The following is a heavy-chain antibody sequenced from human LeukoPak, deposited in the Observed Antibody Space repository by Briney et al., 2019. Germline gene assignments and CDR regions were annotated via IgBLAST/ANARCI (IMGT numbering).Heavy chain of an antibody. CDR2: ISWNSGSI. CDR1: GFTFDDYA. J-gene: IGHJ4*02. Sequence: GGSLRLSCAASGFTFDDYAMHWVRQAPGKGLEWVSGISWNSGSIGYADSVKGRFTISRDNAKNSLYLQMNSLRAEDTALYYCAKDIRIQLWSHFDYWGQGTLVTVSS. CDR3: AKDIRIQLWSHFDY. V-gene: IGHV3-9*01. D-gene: IGHD5-18*01.